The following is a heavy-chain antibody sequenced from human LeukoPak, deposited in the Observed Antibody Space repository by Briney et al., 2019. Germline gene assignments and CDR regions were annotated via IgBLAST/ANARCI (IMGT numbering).Heavy chain of an antibody. Sequence: ASVKVSCKASGYTFTSYGISWVRQAPGQGLEWMGWISAYNGNTNYAQKLQGRVTMTTDTSTSTAYMELRSLRSDDTAVYYCARESSGTPLLWFGGWESAFDIWSQGTMVTVSS. CDR1: GYTFTSYG. CDR2: ISAYNGNT. J-gene: IGHJ3*02. D-gene: IGHD3-10*01. V-gene: IGHV1-18*01. CDR3: ARESSGTPLLWFGGWESAFDI.